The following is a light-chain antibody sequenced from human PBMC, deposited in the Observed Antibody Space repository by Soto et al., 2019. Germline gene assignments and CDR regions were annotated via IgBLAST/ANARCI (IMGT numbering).Light chain of an antibody. CDR3: QHRGNWPLT. V-gene: IGKV3-11*01. CDR1: QSVSRS. J-gene: IGKJ4*01. Sequence: IVLTQSPATLSFSXGERATLFGRASQSVSRSLALFQQKPGXALRLLXYAASNRANGIPASFSGSGSGTDFTRTISSREPEDFALYYCQHRGNWPLTFGGGTKVDIK. CDR2: AAS.